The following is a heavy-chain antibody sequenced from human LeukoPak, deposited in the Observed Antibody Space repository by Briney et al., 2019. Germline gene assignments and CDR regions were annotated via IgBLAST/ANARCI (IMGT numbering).Heavy chain of an antibody. CDR2: ISSSST. CDR1: GFTFSSYT. J-gene: IGHJ4*02. Sequence: GGSLRLSCAASGFTFSSYTMNWGRQAPGKGLEWVSSISSSSTYADSVKGRFTISRDSAKNSLYLQMNSLRVEDTAVYYCARDYGYEIDYWGQGTLVTVSS. D-gene: IGHD5-24*01. CDR3: ARDYGYEIDY. V-gene: IGHV3-21*01.